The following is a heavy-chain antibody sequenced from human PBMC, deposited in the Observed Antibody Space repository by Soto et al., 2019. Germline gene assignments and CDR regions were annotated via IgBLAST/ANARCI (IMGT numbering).Heavy chain of an antibody. D-gene: IGHD2-15*01. V-gene: IGHV1-18*01. Sequence: EASVKVSCKASGYTFTSYGISWVRQAPGQVLEWMGWISAYNGNTNYAQKLQGRVTMTTDTSTSTAYMELRSLRSDDTAVYYCARDALVVVVAATPVYYYYGMDVWGQGTTVTVSS. J-gene: IGHJ6*02. CDR3: ARDALVVVVAATPVYYYYGMDV. CDR1: GYTFTSYG. CDR2: ISAYNGNT.